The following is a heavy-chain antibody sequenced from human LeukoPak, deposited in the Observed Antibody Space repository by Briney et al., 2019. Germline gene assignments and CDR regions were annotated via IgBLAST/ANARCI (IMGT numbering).Heavy chain of an antibody. CDR1: GYTLTAYY. V-gene: IGHV1-2*06. D-gene: IGHD3-22*01. CDR2: INPNGGGT. CDR3: ARPYYESSGLYVDAFDI. Sequence: ASVKVSCKASGYTLTAYYLHWERQAPGQGLEWMGRINPNGGGTTYAQKFQGRVTMTRDTSIGTAYMELSSLRSDDTAVYYCARPYYESSGLYVDAFDIWGQGTMVTVSS. J-gene: IGHJ3*02.